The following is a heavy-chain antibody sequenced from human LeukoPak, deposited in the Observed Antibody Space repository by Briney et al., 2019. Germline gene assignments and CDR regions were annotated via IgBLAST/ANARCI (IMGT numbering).Heavy chain of an antibody. V-gene: IGHV3-21*01. CDR3: ARCKVLWFGELPYFDY. J-gene: IGHJ4*02. CDR2: ISSSSSYI. CDR1: WFTLRSYI. Sequence: GGSLRLSCAASWFTLRSYIMIWLRQPPRKGLDGVASISSSSSYIYYEDSVNGRFTISRDNAKNSLYLQMSSLRAEDTAVYYCARCKVLWFGELPYFDYWGQGTLVTVSS. D-gene: IGHD3-10*01.